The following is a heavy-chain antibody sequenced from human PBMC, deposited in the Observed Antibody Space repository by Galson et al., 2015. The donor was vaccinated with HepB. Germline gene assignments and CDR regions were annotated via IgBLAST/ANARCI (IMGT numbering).Heavy chain of an antibody. Sequence: SVKVSCKASGGTFSSYAISWVRQAPGQGLEWMGWISAYNGNTNYAQKFQGRVTMTTDTSTSTAYMELRSLRSDDTAVYYCARDYYGSGSSYFDYWGQGTLVTVSS. CDR1: GGTFSSYA. CDR3: ARDYYGSGSSYFDY. D-gene: IGHD3-10*01. CDR2: ISAYNGNT. J-gene: IGHJ4*02. V-gene: IGHV1-18*01.